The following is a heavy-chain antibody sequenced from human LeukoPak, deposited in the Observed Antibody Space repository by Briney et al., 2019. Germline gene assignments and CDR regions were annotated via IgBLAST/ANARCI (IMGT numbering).Heavy chain of an antibody. CDR3: VRGGHKLDIETSRYYYGLDV. J-gene: IGHJ6*02. V-gene: IGHV3-74*03. CDR2: IESDGTRT. CDR1: GITLSDYW. D-gene: IGHD2-2*03. Sequence: GGSLRLSWAASGITLSDYWMYWVRQGPGKGLVHVSRIESDGTRTVYADSVKGRFTISRDNAKNTMYLQMNGLRAEDTAVYYCVRGGHKLDIETSRYYYGLDVWGQGTTVTVSS.